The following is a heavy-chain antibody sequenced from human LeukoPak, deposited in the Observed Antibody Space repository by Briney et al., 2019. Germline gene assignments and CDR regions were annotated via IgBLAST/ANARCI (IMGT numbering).Heavy chain of an antibody. CDR2: ISYDGSNK. V-gene: IGHV3-30*18. CDR1: GFTFSSYG. Sequence: PGGSLRLSCAASGFTFSSYGMHWVRQAPGKGLEWVAVISYDGSNKYYADSVKGRFTISRDNSKNTLYLQMNSLRAEDTAVYYCAKIGEMATTVPFDYWGQGTLVTVSS. CDR3: AKIGEMATTVPFDY. J-gene: IGHJ4*02. D-gene: IGHD5-24*01.